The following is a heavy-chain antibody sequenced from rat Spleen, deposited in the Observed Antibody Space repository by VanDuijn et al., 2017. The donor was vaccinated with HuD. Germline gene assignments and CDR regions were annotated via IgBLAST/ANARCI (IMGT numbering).Heavy chain of an antibody. CDR3: ASSSVPLFDY. J-gene: IGHJ2*01. V-gene: IGHV5-29*01. Sequence: EVQLVESDGGLVQPGRSLKLSCAASGFTFSDYYMAWVRQAPTKGLEWVATISYDGSSTYYRDSVKGRFTISRDNAKSTLYLQMDSLRSEDTATYYCASSSVPLFDYWGQGVMVTVSS. CDR2: ISYDGSST. D-gene: IGHD3-8*01. CDR1: GFTFSDYY.